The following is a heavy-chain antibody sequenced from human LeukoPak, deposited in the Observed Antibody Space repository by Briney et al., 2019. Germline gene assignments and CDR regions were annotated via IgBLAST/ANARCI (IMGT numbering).Heavy chain of an antibody. V-gene: IGHV3-30*18. D-gene: IGHD3-22*01. Sequence: GRSLRLSCAASGFTFSSYGMHWVRQAPGKGLEWVAVISYDGSNRYYADSAKGRFTISRDNSKNTLYLQMNSLGAEDTAVYYCAKDLPTYYYDSSGYHDALDIWGQGTMVTVSS. CDR2: ISYDGSNR. CDR1: GFTFSSYG. CDR3: AKDLPTYYYDSSGYHDALDI. J-gene: IGHJ3*02.